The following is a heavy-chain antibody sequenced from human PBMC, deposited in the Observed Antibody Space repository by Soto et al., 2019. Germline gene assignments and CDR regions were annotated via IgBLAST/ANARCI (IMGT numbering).Heavy chain of an antibody. CDR1: GFTFSSYG. CDR2: ISYDGSNK. V-gene: IGHV3-30*18. Sequence: ESGGGVVQPGRSLRLSCAASGFTFSSYGMHWVRQAPGKGLEWVAVISYDGSNKYYADSVKGRFTISRDNSKNTLYLQMNSLRAEDTAVYYCAKDQVKYSSSWYDYWGQGTLVTVSS. CDR3: AKDQVKYSSSWYDY. D-gene: IGHD6-13*01. J-gene: IGHJ4*02.